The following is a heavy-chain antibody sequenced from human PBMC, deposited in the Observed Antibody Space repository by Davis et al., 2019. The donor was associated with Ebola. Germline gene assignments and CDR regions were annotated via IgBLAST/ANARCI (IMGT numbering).Heavy chain of an antibody. D-gene: IGHD3-10*01. CDR1: GYTFTSYY. V-gene: IGHV1-46*01. Sequence: ASVKVSCTAAGYTFTSYYMHWVRQAPGQGLEWMGIINPSGGSTSYAQKFQGRVTMTRDTSTSTVYMELSSLRSEDTAVYYCARDRGDGMDVWGQGTTVTVSS. CDR3: ARDRGDGMDV. CDR2: INPSGGST. J-gene: IGHJ6*02.